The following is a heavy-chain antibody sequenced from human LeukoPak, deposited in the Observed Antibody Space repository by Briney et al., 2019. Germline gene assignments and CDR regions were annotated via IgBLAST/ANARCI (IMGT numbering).Heavy chain of an antibody. CDR1: GTSFSSYY. CDR3: ARMTTGHDF. J-gene: IGHJ4*02. Sequence: SEALSLTCAVSGTSFSSYYWSWIRQPPGKGLEWIGEVNHSGYTNDNPSLKSRVTISVDTSKNQFSLRLRSVTAADTAVYFCARMTTGHDFWGQGTLVTVSS. D-gene: IGHD4-17*01. V-gene: IGHV4-34*01. CDR2: VNHSGYT.